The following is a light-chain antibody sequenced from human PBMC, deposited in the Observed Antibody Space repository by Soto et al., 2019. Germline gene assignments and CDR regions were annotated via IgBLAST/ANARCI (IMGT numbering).Light chain of an antibody. CDR3: QQYNNWHSWT. J-gene: IGKJ1*01. CDR2: GSS. Sequence: SPGTLSLSPGERATLSCRASRSVSSNLAWYQQKPGQAPRLLIYGSSTRATGIPARFSGSGSGTEFTLTISSLQYEDFAVYYCQQYNNWHSWTFGQGTKVDIK. V-gene: IGKV3-15*01. CDR1: RSVSSN.